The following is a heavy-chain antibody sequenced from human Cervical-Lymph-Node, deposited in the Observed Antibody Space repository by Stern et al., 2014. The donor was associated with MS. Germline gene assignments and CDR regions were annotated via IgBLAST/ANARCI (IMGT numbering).Heavy chain of an antibody. CDR3: ARARPADGLDV. Sequence: QITLKESGPALVKPTQTLTLTCTFSGFSLSTSGMCVSWIRQPPGKALEWLALIDWDADKYYSTSLKTSPNISSDTSKNQVVLTMTNVDPVDTATYYCARARPADGLDVWGQGTPVTVSS. D-gene: IGHD2-2*01. CDR1: GFSLSTSGMC. J-gene: IGHJ6*02. V-gene: IGHV2-70*01. CDR2: IDWDADK.